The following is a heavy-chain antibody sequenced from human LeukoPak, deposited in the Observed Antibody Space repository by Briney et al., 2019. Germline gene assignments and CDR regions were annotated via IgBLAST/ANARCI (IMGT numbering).Heavy chain of an antibody. CDR3: AESRESDYYYGMDV. Sequence: PGGSLRLSCAASGFTFSSYGMHWVRQAPGKGLEWVAVISYDGSNKYYADSVKGRFTISRDNSKNTLYLQMNSLRAEDTAVYYCAESRESDYYYGMDVWGKGTTVTVSS. CDR1: GFTFSSYG. D-gene: IGHD3-10*01. V-gene: IGHV3-30*18. CDR2: ISYDGSNK. J-gene: IGHJ6*04.